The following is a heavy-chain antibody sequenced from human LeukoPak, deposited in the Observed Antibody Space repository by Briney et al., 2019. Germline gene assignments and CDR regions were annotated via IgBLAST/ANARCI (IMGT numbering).Heavy chain of an antibody. V-gene: IGHV1-8*01. CDR2: MNPNSGNR. CDR3: ARGSDSTNCYDN. J-gene: IGHJ4*02. D-gene: IGHD2-2*01. Sequence: VASVKVSCKASGYTFTSYDINWVRQATGQGLEWMGWMNPNSGNRGYAQKFKGRVIMTRNISISTAYMELSSLRSEDTAVYYCARGSDSTNCYDNWGQGTLVTVSS. CDR1: GYTFTSYD.